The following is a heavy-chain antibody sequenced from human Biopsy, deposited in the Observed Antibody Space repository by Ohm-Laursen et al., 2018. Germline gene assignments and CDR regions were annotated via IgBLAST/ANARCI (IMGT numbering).Heavy chain of an antibody. CDR2: ISASSSYI. CDR1: GVTLSGYA. D-gene: IGHD3-16*01. Sequence: SLRLSCAASGVTLSGYAMNWVRQAPGKGLEWVSSISASSSYIHYADSVKGRFTVSRDNAKNSLYLQMNSLRAADTAIYYCATELLPPGVGGPWLDSWGQETPVTVSS. CDR3: ATELLPPGVGGPWLDS. V-gene: IGHV3-21*06. J-gene: IGHJ5*01.